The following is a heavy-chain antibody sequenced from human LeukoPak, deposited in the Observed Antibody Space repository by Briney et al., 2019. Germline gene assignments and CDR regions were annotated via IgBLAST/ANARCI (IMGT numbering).Heavy chain of an antibody. CDR2: IKQDGSDK. J-gene: IGHJ4*02. Sequence: GGSLRLSCAASGFSYSSYWMSWVRQAPGKGLEWVANIKQDGSDKYYVDSVKGRFTISRDNAKNSLYLQMNSLRAEDTAVYYCARGGGNFDQWGQGTLVTVSS. V-gene: IGHV3-7*01. D-gene: IGHD2-15*01. CDR3: ARGGGNFDQ. CDR1: GFSYSSYW.